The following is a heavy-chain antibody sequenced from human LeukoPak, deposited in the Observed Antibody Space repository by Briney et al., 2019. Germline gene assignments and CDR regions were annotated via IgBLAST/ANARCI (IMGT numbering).Heavy chain of an antibody. V-gene: IGHV3-33*03. Sequence: PGGSLRLSCAASGFTFSSYGMHWVRQAPGKGLEWVAFIWYDGSSKYYADSVKGRFSISRDNAKNSLYLQMNSLRAEDTAVYYCAGGPIVVPAAYYPFDYWGQGTLVTVSS. CDR1: GFTFSSYG. CDR3: AGGPIVVPAAYYPFDY. D-gene: IGHD2-2*01. J-gene: IGHJ4*02. CDR2: IWYDGSSK.